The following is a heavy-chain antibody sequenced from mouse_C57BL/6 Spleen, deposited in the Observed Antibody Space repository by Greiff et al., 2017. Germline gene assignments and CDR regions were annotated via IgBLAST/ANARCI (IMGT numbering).Heavy chain of an antibody. CDR3: ARSINTVGATDWYFDV. J-gene: IGHJ1*03. CDR1: GYTFTDYN. CDR2: INPNNGGT. D-gene: IGHD1-1*01. V-gene: IGHV1-18*01. Sequence: EVQLQQSGPELVKPGASVKIPCKASGYTFTDYNMDWVKQSHGKSLEWIGDINPNNGGTIYNQKFKGKATLTVDKSSSTAYMELRSLTSEDTAVYYCARSINTVGATDWYFDVWGTGTTVTVSS.